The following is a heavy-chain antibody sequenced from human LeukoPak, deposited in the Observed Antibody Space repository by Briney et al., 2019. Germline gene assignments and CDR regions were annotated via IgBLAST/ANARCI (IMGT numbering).Heavy chain of an antibody. CDR3: ARHRTSWGLCAFDI. D-gene: IGHD2-2*01. V-gene: IGHV3-23*01. CDR1: GFTFSSYG. J-gene: IGHJ3*02. CDR2: ISGSGGST. Sequence: PGGSLRLSCAASGFTFSSYGMSWVRQAPGKGLEWVSGISGSGGSTYYADSVKGRLTISRDNAKNSLYLQMNSLRAEDTAVYYCARHRTSWGLCAFDIWGQGTMVTVSS.